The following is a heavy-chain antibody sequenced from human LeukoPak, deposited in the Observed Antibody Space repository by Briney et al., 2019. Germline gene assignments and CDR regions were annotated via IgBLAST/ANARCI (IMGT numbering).Heavy chain of an antibody. J-gene: IGHJ4*02. D-gene: IGHD3-10*01. CDR1: GGSISNYY. CDR3: ARVLNYYNSGDYFDY. CDR2: IYTSGNT. Sequence: SETLSLTCTVSGGSISNYYWSWIRQPAGKGLEWIGHIYTSGNTNYNPSLKSRVAMSVDTSKNQFSLKLSSVTAADTAVYYCARVLNYYNSGDYFDYWGQGTLVTVSS. V-gene: IGHV4-4*07.